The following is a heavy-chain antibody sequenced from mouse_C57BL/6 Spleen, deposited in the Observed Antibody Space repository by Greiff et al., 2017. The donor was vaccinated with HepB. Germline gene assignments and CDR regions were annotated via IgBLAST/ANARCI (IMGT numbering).Heavy chain of an antibody. V-gene: IGHV1-64*01. CDR3: ARTEVYYDYDEGDY. J-gene: IGHJ2*01. CDR1: GYTFTSYW. D-gene: IGHD2-4*01. CDR2: IHPNSGST. Sequence: QVQLQQPGAELVKPGASVKLSCKASGYTFTSYWMHWVKQRPGPGLEWIGMIHPNSGSTNYNEKFKSKATLTVDKSSSTAYMQLSSLTSEDSAVYYCARTEVYYDYDEGDYWGQGTTLTVAS.